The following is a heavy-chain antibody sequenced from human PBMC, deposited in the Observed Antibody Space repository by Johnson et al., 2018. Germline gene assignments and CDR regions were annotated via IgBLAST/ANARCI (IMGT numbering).Heavy chain of an antibody. CDR3: AGQRVEMATIEAFDI. V-gene: IGHV5-51*01. D-gene: IGHD5-24*01. CDR2: IYPGDSDT. CDR1: GYSFTSYW. J-gene: IGHJ3*02. Sequence: EVQLVESGAEVKKPGESLKISCKGSGYSFTSYWIGWVRQMPGKGLEWMGIIYPGDSDTRYSPSFQGQVTISADTSISTAYLQWSGLKASDTAMDYCAGQRVEMATIEAFDIWGQGTMVTVSS.